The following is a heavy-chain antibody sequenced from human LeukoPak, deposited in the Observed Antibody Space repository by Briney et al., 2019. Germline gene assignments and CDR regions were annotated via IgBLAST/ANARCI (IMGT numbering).Heavy chain of an antibody. J-gene: IGHJ5*02. CDR1: GLITDDYA. Sequence: GGSLRLSCAAPGLITDDYAIHWVRQAPGKGLEWVSLISGDGGSTFYADSVRDRFTISRDNSKNSPSLQMSSLRSEDTALYFCVRESERSGWFDHWGQGTLVTVSS. D-gene: IGHD1-26*01. V-gene: IGHV3-43*02. CDR2: ISGDGGST. CDR3: VRESERSGWFDH.